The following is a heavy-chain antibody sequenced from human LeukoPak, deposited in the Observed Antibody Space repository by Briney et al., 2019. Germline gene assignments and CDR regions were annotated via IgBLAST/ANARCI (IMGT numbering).Heavy chain of an antibody. Sequence: SETLSLTRTVSGGSISSSSYYWGWIRQPPGKGLEWIGSIYYSGSTYYNPSLKSRVTISVDTSKNQFSLKLSSVTAADTAVYYCARRERYSSGWSFDYWGQGTLVTVSS. CDR2: IYYSGST. CDR3: ARRERYSSGWSFDY. J-gene: IGHJ4*02. D-gene: IGHD6-19*01. V-gene: IGHV4-39*01. CDR1: GGSISSSSYY.